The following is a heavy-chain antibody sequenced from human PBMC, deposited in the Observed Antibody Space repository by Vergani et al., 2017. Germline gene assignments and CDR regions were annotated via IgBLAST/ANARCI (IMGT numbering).Heavy chain of an antibody. CDR3: ARSSSSWWFDP. Sequence: QVQLVQSGAEVKKPGASVKVSCKASGYTFTGYYMHWVRQAPGQGLEWMGWINAYNGNTNYAQKLQGRVTMTTDTSTSTAYMELRSLRSDDTAVYYCARSSSSWWFDPWGQGTLVTVSS. CDR1: GYTFTGYY. D-gene: IGHD6-13*01. V-gene: IGHV1-18*04. CDR2: INAYNGNT. J-gene: IGHJ5*02.